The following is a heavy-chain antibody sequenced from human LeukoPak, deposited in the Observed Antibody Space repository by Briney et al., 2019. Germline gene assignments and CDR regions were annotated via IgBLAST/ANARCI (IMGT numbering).Heavy chain of an antibody. CDR1: GFTFSSYA. V-gene: IGHV3-23*01. Sequence: GGSLRLSCAASGFTFSSYAMSWVRQAPGKGLEWVSAISGSGGSTYYADSVKGRFTISRDNSKTTLYLQMNSLRAEDTAVYYCAKYGGIIMIVVVIKRGYYFDYWGQGTLVTVSS. CDR3: AKYGGIIMIVVVIKRGYYFDY. CDR2: ISGSGGST. J-gene: IGHJ4*02. D-gene: IGHD3-22*01.